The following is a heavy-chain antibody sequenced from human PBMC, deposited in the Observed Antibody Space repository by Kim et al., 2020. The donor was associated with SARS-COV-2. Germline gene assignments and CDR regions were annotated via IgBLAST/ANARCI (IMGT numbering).Heavy chain of an antibody. Sequence: GGSLRLSCAASGFTFSSYSMNWVRQAPGKGLEWVSYISSSSSTIYYADSVKGRFTISRDNAKNSLYLQMNSLRDEDTAVYYSARVTLLRFLGTDPNYYYYGMYVWGQVTTVTVSS. CDR2: ISSSSSTI. D-gene: IGHD3-3*01. J-gene: IGHJ6*02. V-gene: IGHV3-48*02. CDR3: ARVTLLRFLGTDPNYYYYGMYV. CDR1: GFTFSSYS.